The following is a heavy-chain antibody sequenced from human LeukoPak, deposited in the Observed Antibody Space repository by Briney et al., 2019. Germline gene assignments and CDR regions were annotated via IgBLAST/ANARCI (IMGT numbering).Heavy chain of an antibody. Sequence: GGSLRLSCAASGFTFSSYSMNWVRQAPGKGLEWVSSISSSSYIYYADSVKGRFTISRDNAKNSLYLQMNSLRAEDTAVYYCARDSSVAGTRGGDYWGQGTLVTVSS. D-gene: IGHD6-19*01. CDR1: GFTFSSYS. CDR2: ISSSSYI. V-gene: IGHV3-21*01. J-gene: IGHJ4*02. CDR3: ARDSSVAGTRGGDY.